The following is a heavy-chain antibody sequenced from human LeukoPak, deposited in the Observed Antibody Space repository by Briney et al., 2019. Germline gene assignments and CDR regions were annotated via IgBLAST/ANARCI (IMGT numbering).Heavy chain of an antibody. J-gene: IGHJ5*02. CDR1: GFTFSTYW. V-gene: IGHV3-74*01. CDR3: TRRVSATRWFDP. D-gene: IGHD2-15*01. CDR2: ISGDGSAT. Sequence: GGSLRLSCAASGFTFSTYWMHWVRQPPGKGLVWVSRISGDGSATIYADSVKGRFTISRDNAENTMYLQMNSLTVEDTAVYYCTRRVSATRWFDPWGQGTLVTVSS.